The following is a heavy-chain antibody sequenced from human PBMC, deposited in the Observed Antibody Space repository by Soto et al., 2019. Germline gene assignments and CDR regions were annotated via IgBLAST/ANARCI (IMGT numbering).Heavy chain of an antibody. CDR1: GFTFSGSA. D-gene: IGHD1-26*01. J-gene: IGHJ6*02. CDR2: IRSKANSYAT. Sequence: PGGSLRLSCAASGFTFSGSAMHWVRQASGKGLEWVGRIRSKANSYATAYAASVKGRFTISRDDSKNTAYLQMNSLKTEDTAVYYCTTLGSYYFSPHYYYYGMDVWGQGITVTVSS. CDR3: TTLGSYYFSPHYYYYGMDV. V-gene: IGHV3-73*01.